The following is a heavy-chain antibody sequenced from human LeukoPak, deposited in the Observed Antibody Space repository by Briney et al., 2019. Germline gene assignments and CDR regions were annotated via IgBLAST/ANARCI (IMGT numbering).Heavy chain of an antibody. Sequence: SETLSLTCTVYGGSISSYYWSWIRQPPGKGLEWIGYIYYSGSTNYNPSPKSRVTISVDTSKNQFSLKLSSVTAADTAVYYCARAASSGYFDLWGRGTLVTVSS. CDR1: GGSISSYY. CDR3: ARAASSGYFDL. CDR2: IYYSGST. J-gene: IGHJ2*01. V-gene: IGHV4-59*01. D-gene: IGHD1-26*01.